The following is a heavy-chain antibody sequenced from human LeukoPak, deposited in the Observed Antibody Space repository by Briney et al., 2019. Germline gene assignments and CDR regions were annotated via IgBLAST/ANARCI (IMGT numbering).Heavy chain of an antibody. Sequence: GGSLRLSCAASGFTVSSNYMSWVRQAPGKGLEWVSVIYSGGSTYYADSVKGRFTISRDNSKNTLYLQMNSLRAEDTAVYYCARTTDQGYLVYYFDCWGQGTLVTVSS. CDR1: GFTVSSNY. J-gene: IGHJ4*02. CDR2: IYSGGST. D-gene: IGHD4-17*01. CDR3: ARTTDQGYLVYYFDC. V-gene: IGHV3-53*01.